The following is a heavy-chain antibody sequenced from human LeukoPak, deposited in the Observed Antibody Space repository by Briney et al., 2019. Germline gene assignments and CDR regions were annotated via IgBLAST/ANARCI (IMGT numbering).Heavy chain of an antibody. D-gene: IGHD6-13*01. CDR2: IYYSGST. CDR3: ARERAGSSWHEGWFDP. Sequence: AETLSLTCTVSGGSISSYYWSWIRQPPGKGLEWVGYIYYSGSTNYNPSLKSRVTISVDTSKNQFSLKLSSVTAADTAVYYCARERAGSSWHEGWFDPRGQGTLVTVSS. V-gene: IGHV4-59*01. CDR1: GGSISSYY. J-gene: IGHJ5*02.